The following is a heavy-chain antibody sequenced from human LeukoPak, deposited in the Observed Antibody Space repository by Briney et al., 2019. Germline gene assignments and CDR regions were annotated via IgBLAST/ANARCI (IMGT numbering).Heavy chain of an antibody. CDR2: INPNSGGT. J-gene: IGHJ4*02. V-gene: IGHV1-2*02. D-gene: IGHD3-9*01. CDR1: GYTFTGYY. Sequence: ASVKVSCKASGYTFTGYYMHWVRQAPGQGLEWMGWINPNSGGTNYAQKFQGRVTMTRDTSISTAYMELSRLRSDDTAVYYCARALEGYDILTGYFGYWGQGTLVTVSS. CDR3: ARALEGYDILTGYFGY.